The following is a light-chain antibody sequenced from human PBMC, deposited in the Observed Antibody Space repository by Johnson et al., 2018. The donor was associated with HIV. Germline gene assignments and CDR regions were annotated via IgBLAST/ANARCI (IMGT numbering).Light chain of an antibody. J-gene: IGLJ1*01. CDR2: DNN. Sequence: QSVLTQPPSVSAAPGQKVTVSCSGSSSNIGNNYVSWYRQLPGTAPKLLIYDNNKRPSGIPDRFSGSKSGTSATLGITGLQTGAEADYYYGTWDSSLRTGFFGTGTKVTVL. CDR3: GTWDSSLRTGF. CDR1: SSNIGNNY. V-gene: IGLV1-51*01.